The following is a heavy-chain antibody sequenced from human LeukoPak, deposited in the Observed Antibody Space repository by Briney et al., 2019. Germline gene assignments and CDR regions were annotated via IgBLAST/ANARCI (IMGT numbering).Heavy chain of an antibody. CDR3: AKDRDYYDSSGYFDY. Sequence: SGGSLRLSCAASGFTFSSYAMSWVRQAPGKGLEWVSAISGSGGSTYYAESVKGRFTISRDNSKNTLYLQMNSLRAEDTAVYYCAKDRDYYDSSGYFDYWGQGTLVTVSS. V-gene: IGHV3-23*01. D-gene: IGHD3-22*01. CDR2: ISGSGGST. CDR1: GFTFSSYA. J-gene: IGHJ4*02.